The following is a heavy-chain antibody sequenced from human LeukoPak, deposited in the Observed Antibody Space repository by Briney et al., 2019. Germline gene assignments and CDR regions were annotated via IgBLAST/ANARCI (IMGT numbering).Heavy chain of an antibody. V-gene: IGHV4-59*01. CDR1: GGSISSYY. D-gene: IGHD4-17*01. CDR3: AGYYGDYGYLP. J-gene: IGHJ5*02. Sequence: SETLSLTCTVSGGSISSYYWSWIRQPPGKGLEWIGYIYYSGSTNYNPSLKSRVTISVDTSKNQFSLKLSSVTAADTAVCYCAGYYGDYGYLPWGQGTLVTVSS. CDR2: IYYSGST.